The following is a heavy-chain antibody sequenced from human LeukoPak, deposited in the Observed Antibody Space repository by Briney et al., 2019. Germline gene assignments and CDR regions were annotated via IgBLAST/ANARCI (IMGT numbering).Heavy chain of an antibody. CDR3: ATDRESGYDYSLKY. D-gene: IGHD5-12*01. J-gene: IGHJ4*02. CDR2: FDPEDGET. Sequence: ASVKVSCKVPGYTLTELSMHWVRQAPGKGLEWMGGFDPEDGETIYAQKFQGRATMTEDTSTDTAYMELSSLRSQDTAVYYCATDRESGYDYSLKYWGQGTLVTVSS. CDR1: GYTLTELS. V-gene: IGHV1-24*01.